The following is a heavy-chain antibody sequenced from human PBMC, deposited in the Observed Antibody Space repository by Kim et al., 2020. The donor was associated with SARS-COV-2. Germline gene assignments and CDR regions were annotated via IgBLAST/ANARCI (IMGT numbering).Heavy chain of an antibody. CDR1: GGSISSYY. J-gene: IGHJ5*02. CDR2: IYYSGST. CDR3: ARKWNTGGRTWFDP. D-gene: IGHD1-1*01. V-gene: IGHV4-59*01. Sequence: SETLSLTCTVSGGSISSYYWSWIRQPPGKGLEWIGYIYYSGSTNYNPSLKSRVTISVDTSKNQFSLKLSSVTAADTAVYYCARKWNTGGRTWFDPWGQGTLVTVSS.